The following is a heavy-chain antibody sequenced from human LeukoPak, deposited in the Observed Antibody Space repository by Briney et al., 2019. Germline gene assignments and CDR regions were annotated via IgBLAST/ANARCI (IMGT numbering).Heavy chain of an antibody. Sequence: GGSLRLSCAVSGFPFNNAWMSWVRQAPGKGLEWVGRIKSKTDGGTTDYAAPVKGRFTISRDDSKNTLYLQMNSLKTEDTAVYYCTTDPLPDYYYYYYMDVWGKGTTVTVSS. CDR3: TTDPLPDYYYYYYMDV. CDR2: IKSKTDGGTT. J-gene: IGHJ6*03. V-gene: IGHV3-15*01. CDR1: GFPFNNAW.